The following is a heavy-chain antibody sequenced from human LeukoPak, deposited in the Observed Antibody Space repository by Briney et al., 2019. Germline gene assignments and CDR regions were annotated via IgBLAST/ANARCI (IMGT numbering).Heavy chain of an antibody. CDR1: GGTFRSYV. J-gene: IGHJ6*03. D-gene: IGHD2-21*01. CDR2: IIPIFGTP. Sequence: GASVKVSCKASGGTFRSYVISWVRQAPGQGLEWMGGIIPIFGTPNYAQKFQGRVTITTDESTSTAYMELSSLRSEDTAVYYCAKSDPYCGGDCYSVDYYYMDVWGKGTTVTVSS. V-gene: IGHV1-69*05. CDR3: AKSDPYCGGDCYSVDYYYMDV.